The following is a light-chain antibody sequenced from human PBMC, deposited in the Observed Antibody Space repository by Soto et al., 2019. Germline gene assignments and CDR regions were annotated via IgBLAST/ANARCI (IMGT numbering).Light chain of an antibody. CDR3: LQDYNYPRT. Sequence: AIQMTQSPSSLSASVGDRVTITCRASQGIRNDLGWYQQKPGKAPKLLIYVASSLQSGVPSRFSGSGSGTDFTLTIGSLQPEDFATYYCLQDYNYPRTFGQGTKVDIK. J-gene: IGKJ1*01. CDR1: QGIRND. V-gene: IGKV1-6*01. CDR2: VAS.